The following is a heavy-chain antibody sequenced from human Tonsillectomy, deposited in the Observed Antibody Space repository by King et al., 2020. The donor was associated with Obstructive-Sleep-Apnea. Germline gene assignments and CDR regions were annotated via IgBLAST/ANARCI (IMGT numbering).Heavy chain of an antibody. J-gene: IGHJ4*02. D-gene: IGHD3-22*01. CDR3: TTDPHSYYYDANDRG. Sequence: VQLVESGGGLVKPGGSLRLSCAASGFTFSDAWMSWVRQAPGKGLEWVGRIKSKGVGGTTDYAVAVRGRFTISRDDSGNTVYLQMNSLITEDTAVYYCTTDPHSYYYDANDRGWGQGTLVTVSS. CDR1: GFTFSDAW. V-gene: IGHV3-15*01. CDR2: IKSKGVGGTT.